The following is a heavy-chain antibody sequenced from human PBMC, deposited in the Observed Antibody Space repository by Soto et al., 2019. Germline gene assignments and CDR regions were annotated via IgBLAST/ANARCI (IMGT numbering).Heavy chain of an antibody. CDR1: GYTFTSYA. J-gene: IGHJ6*02. V-gene: IGHV1-3*01. D-gene: IGHD3-9*01. Sequence: ASVKVSCKASGYTFTSYAMHWVRQAPGQRLEWMGWINAGNGNTKYSQKFQGRVTITRDTSASTAYMELSSLRSEDTAVYYCARDPVRVLRYFDWLSNGMDVWGQGTTVTVT. CDR3: ARDPVRVLRYFDWLSNGMDV. CDR2: INAGNGNT.